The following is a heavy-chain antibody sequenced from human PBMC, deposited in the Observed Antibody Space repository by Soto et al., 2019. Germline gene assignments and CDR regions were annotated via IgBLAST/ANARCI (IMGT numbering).Heavy chain of an antibody. V-gene: IGHV1-8*01. Sequence: QVQLVQSGAEVKKPGASVKVSCKASGYTFTSYDINWVRQATGQGLEWMGWVNPNSGNIGYAQKFQGRVTMTRNTSISTAYMELSSLRFEDTAVYYCARTTGYCSGGSCYLGIKYYDNYYMDVWGKGTTVTVSS. CDR1: GYTFTSYD. CDR3: ARTTGYCSGGSCYLGIKYYDNYYMDV. CDR2: VNPNSGNI. D-gene: IGHD2-15*01. J-gene: IGHJ6*03.